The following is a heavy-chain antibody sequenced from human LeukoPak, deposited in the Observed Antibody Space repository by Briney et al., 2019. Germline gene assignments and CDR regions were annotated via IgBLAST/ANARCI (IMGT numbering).Heavy chain of an antibody. CDR3: AKEIANSNGWYADH. CDR1: GFTFSTYA. CDR2: ISGGGDNT. J-gene: IGHJ4*02. D-gene: IGHD6-19*01. V-gene: IGHV3-23*01. Sequence: PGGSLRLSCAASGFTFSTYAMSWVRQAPGKGLEWVSGISGGGDNTHYADSVKGRFTISRDNSRNTLYLQMSGLRAEDTAIYYCAKEIANSNGWYADHWGQGTLVTVSS.